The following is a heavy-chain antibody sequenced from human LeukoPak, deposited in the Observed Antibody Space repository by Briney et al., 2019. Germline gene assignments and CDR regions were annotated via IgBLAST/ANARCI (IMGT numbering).Heavy chain of an antibody. CDR1: GFTFSNYA. V-gene: IGHV3-64*01. Sequence: GGSLRLSCTASGFTFSNYALHWVRQAPGKGLEYVSAISSNGGSTYYASSVKGRFTISRDNSKNTLHLQMGSLRPEDMAVYYCARVSRAQGGMDVWGQGTTVTVSS. J-gene: IGHJ6*02. CDR3: ARVSRAQGGMDV. CDR2: ISSNGGST.